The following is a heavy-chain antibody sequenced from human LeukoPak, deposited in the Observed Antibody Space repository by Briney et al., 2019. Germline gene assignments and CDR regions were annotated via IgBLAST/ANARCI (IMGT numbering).Heavy chain of an antibody. J-gene: IGHJ4*02. D-gene: IGHD3-22*01. CDR3: AREGLYDSSGYYRPVDY. V-gene: IGHV4-61*02. Sequence: SETLSLTCTASGGSISSGSYYWSWIRRPAGKGLEWIGRIYTSGSTNYNPSLKSRVTISVDTSKNQFSLKLSSVTAADTAVYYCAREGLYDSSGYYRPVDYWGQGTLVTVSS. CDR1: GGSISSGSYY. CDR2: IYTSGST.